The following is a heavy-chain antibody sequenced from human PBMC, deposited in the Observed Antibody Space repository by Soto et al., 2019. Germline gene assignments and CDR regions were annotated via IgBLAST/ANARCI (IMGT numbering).Heavy chain of an antibody. J-gene: IGHJ4*02. V-gene: IGHV3-30-3*01. CDR1: GLTFNIFA. CDR3: ASDPLAVTGSFVDY. CDR2: ISYDGREI. D-gene: IGHD3-9*01. Sequence: GGSLRLSCVASGLTFNIFAFHWVRQAPGKGLEWLSVISYDGREIHYSESVKGRFTISRDSSTNTVYLEMNSLRYEDTAVYYCASDPLAVTGSFVDYWGQGTLVTVSS.